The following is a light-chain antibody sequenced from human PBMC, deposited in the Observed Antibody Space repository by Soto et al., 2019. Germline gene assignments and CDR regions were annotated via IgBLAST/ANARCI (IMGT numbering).Light chain of an antibody. CDR3: SSYTSSSTV. J-gene: IGLJ2*01. V-gene: IGLV2-14*01. CDR1: SSDVGGYNY. CDR2: EVS. Sequence: QSVLTQPASVSASPGQSITISCTGTSSDVGGYNYVSWYQQHPGKAPKLMIYEVSSRPSGVSNRFSGSKSGNTASLTISGLQAEDEADYYCSSYTSSSTVFGGGTKLTVL.